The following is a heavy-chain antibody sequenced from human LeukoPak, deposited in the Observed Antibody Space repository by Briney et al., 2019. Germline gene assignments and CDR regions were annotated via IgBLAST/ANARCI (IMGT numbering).Heavy chain of an antibody. J-gene: IGHJ6*03. Sequence: GGSLRLSCAASGFTFSSYSMNWVRQAPGKGLEWVSYISSSSSTIYYVDSVKGRFTISRDNAKNSLYLQMNSLRAEDTAVYYCARELRGYTDVWGKGTTVTVSS. CDR1: GFTFSSYS. CDR3: ARELRGYTDV. D-gene: IGHD3-10*01. V-gene: IGHV3-48*01. CDR2: ISSSSSTI.